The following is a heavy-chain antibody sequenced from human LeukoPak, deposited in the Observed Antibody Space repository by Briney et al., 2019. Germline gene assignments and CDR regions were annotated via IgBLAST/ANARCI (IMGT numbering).Heavy chain of an antibody. CDR3: ARDSPLSFDI. V-gene: IGHV3-11*06. J-gene: IGHJ3*02. Sequence: GGSLRLSCAASGFTFSDYYMSWIRQAPGKGLEWVSYISSSSSYTNYADSVKGRFTISRDNAKNSVYLQMNSLRAEDTAVYYCARDSPLSFDIWGQGTMVTVSS. CDR1: GFTFSDYY. CDR2: ISSSSSYT.